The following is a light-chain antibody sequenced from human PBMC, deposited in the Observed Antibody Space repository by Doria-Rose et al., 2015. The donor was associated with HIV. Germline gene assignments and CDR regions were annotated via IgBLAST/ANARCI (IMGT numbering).Light chain of an antibody. V-gene: IGKV4-1*01. Sequence: DIQVNQSPESLGMSLGERATLNCKSNQSLLYTSKNYLAWYQQKPGQPPKVLIYWASTRQSGVPARFSGSGSGTDFTLTISSLEAEDVAVYYCQQYYDTPSFGPGTTVDIK. CDR2: WAS. CDR1: QSLLYTSKNY. J-gene: IGKJ3*01. CDR3: QQYYDTPS.